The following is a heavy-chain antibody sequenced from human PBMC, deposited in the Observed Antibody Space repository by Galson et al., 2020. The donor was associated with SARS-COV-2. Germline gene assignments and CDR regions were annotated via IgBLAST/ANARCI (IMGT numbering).Heavy chain of an antibody. CDR1: GGSISSYF. J-gene: IGHJ4*02. Sequence: SETLSLTCIVSGGSISSYFWTWIRQTPGKGLEWLGFMYYGGKTNYNPSLRSRVSISVDAPKNQFSLNLNSMTAADTAVYFCARGVSWSQFDFWGQGILVTVAS. CDR3: ARGVSWSQFDF. V-gene: IGHV4-59*01. CDR2: MYYGGKT.